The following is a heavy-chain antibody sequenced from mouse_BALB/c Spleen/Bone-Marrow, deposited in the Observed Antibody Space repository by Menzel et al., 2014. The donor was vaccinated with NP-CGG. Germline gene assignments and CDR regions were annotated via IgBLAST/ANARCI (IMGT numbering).Heavy chain of an antibody. CDR3: ARSDGYRVMDY. Sequence: QLQLKESGPELVKPGASVKISCKASGYAFSSSWVNWVKQRPGQGLEWIGRIYPGDGDINYNGKFKGKATLTADKSSSTAYMQLSSLTSVDSAVYFCARSDGYRVMDYWGQGTSVTVSS. CDR2: IYPGDGDI. D-gene: IGHD2-3*01. CDR1: GYAFSSSW. J-gene: IGHJ4*01. V-gene: IGHV1-82*01.